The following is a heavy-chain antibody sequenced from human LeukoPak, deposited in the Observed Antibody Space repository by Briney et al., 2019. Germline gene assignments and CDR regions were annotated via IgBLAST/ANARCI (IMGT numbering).Heavy chain of an antibody. J-gene: IGHJ4*02. CDR2: IYYSGST. V-gene: IGHV4-59*08. D-gene: IGHD2-2*01. CDR1: GGSISTYY. Sequence: PSETLSLTCTVSGGSISTYYWSWIRQPPGKGLEWIGYIYYSGSTNYNPSLKSRVTISVDTSKNQFSLKLSSVTAADTAVYYCARHSQYQLLYFDYWGQGALVTVSS. CDR3: ARHSQYQLLYFDY.